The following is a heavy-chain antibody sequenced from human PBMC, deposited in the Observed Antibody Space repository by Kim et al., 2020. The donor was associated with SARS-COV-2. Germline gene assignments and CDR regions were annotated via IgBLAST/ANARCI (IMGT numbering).Heavy chain of an antibody. CDR3: ARVGYSIGYRNYYYYGMDV. CDR2: INPNSGGT. V-gene: IGHV1-2*02. CDR1: GYTFTGYY. J-gene: IGHJ6*02. D-gene: IGHD6-19*01. Sequence: ASVKVSCKASGYTFTGYYMHWVRQAPGQGLEWMGWINPNSGGTNYAQKLQGRVTMTRDTSISTAYMDLSRLRSDDTAVSYCARVGYSIGYRNYYYYGMDVWGRGTTVTVS.